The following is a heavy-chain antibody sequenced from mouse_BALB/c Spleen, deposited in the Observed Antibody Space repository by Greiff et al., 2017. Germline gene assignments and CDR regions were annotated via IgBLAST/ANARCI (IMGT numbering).Heavy chain of an antibody. CDR2: IDPENGDT. CDR3: NADYYGSSPSYWYFDV. D-gene: IGHD1-1*01. V-gene: IGHV14-4*02. Sequence: EVQLQQSGAELVRSGASVKLSCTASGFNIKDYYMHWVKQRPEQGLEWIGWIDPENGDTEYAPKFQGKATMTADTSSNTAYLQLSSLTSEDTAVYYCNADYYGSSPSYWYFDVWGAGTTVTVSS. J-gene: IGHJ1*01. CDR1: GFNIKDYY.